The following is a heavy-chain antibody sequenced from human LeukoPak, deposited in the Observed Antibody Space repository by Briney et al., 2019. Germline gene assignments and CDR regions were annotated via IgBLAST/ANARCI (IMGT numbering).Heavy chain of an antibody. CDR2: LYYSVGT. Sequence: GSLRLSCAASGFTLSTYAMSWARQTPGKGLEWIGSLYYSVGTYYNPSLKSRVTISVDTSKNQFSLKLNSVTAADTAVYYCARYCSGGSCLFDSWGQGTLVTVSS. V-gene: IGHV4-59*05. CDR3: ARYCSGGSCLFDS. CDR1: GFTLSTYA. J-gene: IGHJ4*02. D-gene: IGHD2-15*01.